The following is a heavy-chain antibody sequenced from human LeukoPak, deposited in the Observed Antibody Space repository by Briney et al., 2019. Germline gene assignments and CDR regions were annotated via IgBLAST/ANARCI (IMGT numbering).Heavy chain of an antibody. J-gene: IGHJ4*02. Sequence: PSETLSLTCTVSGYSISSGYYWGWIRQPPGKGLEWIGSIYYSGSTYHNPSLKSRVTISVDTSKNQFSLKLSSVTAADTAAYYCAGEQWLGSVTFDYWGQGTLVTVSS. V-gene: IGHV4-38-2*02. CDR3: AGEQWLGSVTFDY. CDR2: IYYSGST. D-gene: IGHD6-19*01. CDR1: GYSISSGYY.